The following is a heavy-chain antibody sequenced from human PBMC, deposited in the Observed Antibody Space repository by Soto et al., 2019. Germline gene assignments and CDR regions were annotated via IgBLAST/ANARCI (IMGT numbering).Heavy chain of an antibody. V-gene: IGHV1-18*04. D-gene: IGHD1-26*01. CDR2: ISAYNGNT. CDR1: GYTFTSYG. Sequence: ASVKVSYKASGYTFTSYGISWVRQAPGQGLEWMGWISAYNGNTNYAQKLQGRVTMTRDTSTSTVYMELSSLRSEDTAVYYCARGGVGATYYCFYGMDVWGQGTTVTVSS. CDR3: ARGGVGATYYCFYGMDV. J-gene: IGHJ6*02.